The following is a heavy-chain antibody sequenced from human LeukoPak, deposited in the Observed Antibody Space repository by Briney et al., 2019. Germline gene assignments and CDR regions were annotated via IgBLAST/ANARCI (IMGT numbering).Heavy chain of an antibody. CDR3: ARGNDHAWDY. CDR1: GYAFIGYY. D-gene: IGHD1-1*01. CDR2: INPNSGDT. J-gene: IGHJ4*02. V-gene: IGHV1-2*06. Sequence: ASVKVSCKASGYAFIGYYLYWLRQAPGRGLEWMGRINPNSGDTNYAQKFQGRVTMTRDTSITTAYMELSRLTSDDTAVYYCARGNDHAWDYWGQGTLVTVSS.